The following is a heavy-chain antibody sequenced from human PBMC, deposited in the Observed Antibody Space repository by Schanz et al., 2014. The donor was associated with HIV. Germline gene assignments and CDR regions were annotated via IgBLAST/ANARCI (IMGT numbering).Heavy chain of an antibody. J-gene: IGHJ5*02. Sequence: EVQLLESGGGLVQPGGSLRLSCAASGFTFSSYAMSWVRQAPGKGLEWVSAVRHDGGATYYADSVKGRFTISRDNSRNILYLQMSNLRAEDTALYYCVTEQYFTISAWGQGALVIVSS. D-gene: IGHD3-3*02. V-gene: IGHV3-23*01. CDR2: VRHDGGAT. CDR1: GFTFSSYA. CDR3: VTEQYFTISA.